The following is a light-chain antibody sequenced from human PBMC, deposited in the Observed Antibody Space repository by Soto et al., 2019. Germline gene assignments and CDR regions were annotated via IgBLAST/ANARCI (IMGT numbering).Light chain of an antibody. CDR1: QSITNW. CDR2: DAS. V-gene: IGKV1-5*01. CDR3: QHYNSYSQT. Sequence: DIQMTQSPSTLSASVGDRVTITCRASQSITNWLAWYQQTPGKAPKLLIYDASSLEGGVPSRFSCSGSGTEFTLTISSLQPDDFATYYCQHYNSYSQTFGQGTKVEIK. J-gene: IGKJ1*01.